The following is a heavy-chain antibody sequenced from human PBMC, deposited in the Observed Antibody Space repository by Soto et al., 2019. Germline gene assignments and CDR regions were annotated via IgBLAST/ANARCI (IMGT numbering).Heavy chain of an antibody. CDR3: AKEMYPRTVLDSSSPWGDY. CDR1: GFTFGDYG. CDR2: MSYAGTYK. D-gene: IGHD6-6*01. Sequence: QVQLVESGGGVVQPGRSLRLSCAVSGFTFGDYGMHWVRQAPGKGLEWVAVMSYAGTYKYYADSVKGRFTISRDLSGNKLFLQMNSLRLEDTAVYFCAKEMYPRTVLDSSSPWGDYWGQGTLVTVSS. J-gene: IGHJ4*02. V-gene: IGHV3-30*18.